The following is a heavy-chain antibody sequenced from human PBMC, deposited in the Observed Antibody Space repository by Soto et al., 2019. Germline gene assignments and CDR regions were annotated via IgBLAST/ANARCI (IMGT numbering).Heavy chain of an antibody. CDR2: TSATGSTT. Sequence: EVQLLESGGGLVQPGGSLRLSCAVSGFTFSTHAMSWVRQAPGKGLEWVSGTSATGSTTYYADSVKGQFTISRDNSKNTLYLQMNSLRAEDTAVYYCAKNPWELMNAFDIWGQGTMVTVSS. CDR1: GFTFSTHA. D-gene: IGHD1-26*01. CDR3: AKNPWELMNAFDI. J-gene: IGHJ3*02. V-gene: IGHV3-23*01.